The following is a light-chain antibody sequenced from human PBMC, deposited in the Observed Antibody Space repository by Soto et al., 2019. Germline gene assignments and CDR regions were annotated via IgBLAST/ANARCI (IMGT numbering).Light chain of an antibody. CDR2: AAS. J-gene: IGKJ4*01. CDR3: QQANSFPLT. V-gene: IGKV1-12*01. Sequence: DIQMTQSPSSVSASVGDRVTITCRASQDISSWLAWYQQKPGKAPNLLIYAASRLHSGVPSRFSGSGSGTDFTLTISSLQPENFATYYCQQANSFPLTFGGGTKVDI. CDR1: QDISSW.